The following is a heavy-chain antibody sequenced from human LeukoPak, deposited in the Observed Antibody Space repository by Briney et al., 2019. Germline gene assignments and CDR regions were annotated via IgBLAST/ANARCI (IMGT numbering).Heavy chain of an antibody. D-gene: IGHD3-3*02. CDR3: ARDLGFLEYWDY. CDR1: GFTFSTYG. J-gene: IGHJ4*02. CDR2: ISGSGGST. V-gene: IGHV3-23*01. Sequence: GGSLRLSCAASGFTFSTYGMNWVRQAPGKGLEWVSSISGSGGSTDYADSVKGRFTISRDNAKNSLYLQMNSLRAEDTAVYYCARDLGFLEYWDYWGQGTLVTVSS.